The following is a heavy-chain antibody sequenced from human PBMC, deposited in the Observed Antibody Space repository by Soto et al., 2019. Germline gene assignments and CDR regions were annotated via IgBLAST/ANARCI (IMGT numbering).Heavy chain of an antibody. CDR3: ARGFWVYGAVIVYGVDV. V-gene: IGHV1-3*01. J-gene: IGHJ6*02. CDR2: INGENGST. CDR1: GYTFTNFA. D-gene: IGHD3-3*01. Sequence: ASVKVSCKASGYTFTNFAVHWVRQAPGQTAAWIGLINGENGSTKFSQKFQARVTLTRDTSATTAYMELSSLTSADSALYFCARGFWVYGAVIVYGVDVWDQGTTV.